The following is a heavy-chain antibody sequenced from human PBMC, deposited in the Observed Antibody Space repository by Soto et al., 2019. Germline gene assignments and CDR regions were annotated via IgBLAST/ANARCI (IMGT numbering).Heavy chain of an antibody. CDR3: AREKAVASTGWLDP. V-gene: IGHV4-4*07. Sequence: SETLSLTCTASADSLSSYVWRWIRQPARRGLESIGRVNTSGSTTYNPSQKSRVTVSVDTSKSQCSLKLTSVTAVDTAVYYCAREKAVASTGWLDPWGQETLVTVSS. CDR2: VNTSGST. CDR1: ADSLSSYV. J-gene: IGHJ5*02. D-gene: IGHD6-19*01.